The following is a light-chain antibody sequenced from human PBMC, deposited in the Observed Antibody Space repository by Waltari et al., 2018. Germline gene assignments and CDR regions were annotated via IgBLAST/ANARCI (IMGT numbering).Light chain of an antibody. V-gene: IGKV3-15*01. CDR1: QSVSSN. CDR2: GGS. J-gene: IGKJ4*01. Sequence: EIVMTQSPGTLSVSPGEGATLSCRASQSVSSNVAWYQQRPGQAPGLLIFGGSTRATGIPARFSGSESGTEFTLTISSLQSEDSAVYFCQQYTTLPLTFGGGTKVEI. CDR3: QQYTTLPLT.